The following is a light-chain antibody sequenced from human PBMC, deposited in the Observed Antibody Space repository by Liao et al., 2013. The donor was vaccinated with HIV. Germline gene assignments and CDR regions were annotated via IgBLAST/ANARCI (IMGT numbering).Light chain of an antibody. CDR1: ALPKQY. CDR2: KDS. CDR3: QAWDSRVV. J-gene: IGLJ2*01. Sequence: SYELTQPPSVSLSPGQTARISCSGDALPKQYAYWYQQKPGQAPVLVIYKDSERPSGIPERFSGSNSGNTATLTISGTQAMDEADYYCQAWDSRVVFGGGTKLTVL. V-gene: IGLV3-25*02.